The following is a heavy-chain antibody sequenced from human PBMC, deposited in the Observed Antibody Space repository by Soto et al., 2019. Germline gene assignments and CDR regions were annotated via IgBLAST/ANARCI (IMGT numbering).Heavy chain of an antibody. CDR1: GFTFSNHA. Sequence: EVQLLESGGGLVQPGGSLRLSCAASGFTFSNHAMSWVRQAPGKGLEWVSAISGNGISTYYADSARGRFTISSDNSKNTLYLKMNRLRADDTAVYYCARDAIAMVRGTNNWFDPWGQGTLVTVST. V-gene: IGHV3-23*01. CDR2: ISGNGIST. J-gene: IGHJ5*02. D-gene: IGHD3-10*01. CDR3: ARDAIAMVRGTNNWFDP.